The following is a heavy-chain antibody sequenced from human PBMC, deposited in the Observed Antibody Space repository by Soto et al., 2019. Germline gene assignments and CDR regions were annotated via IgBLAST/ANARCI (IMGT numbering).Heavy chain of an antibody. J-gene: IGHJ4*02. Sequence: GGSLRLSCAASGFTFSSYEMNWVRQAPGKGLEWVSYISSSGSTIYYAVSVKGRFTISRDNAKNSLYLQMNSLRAEDTAVYYCARVEAYCGGDCYSPFDYWGQGTLVTVSS. D-gene: IGHD2-21*02. V-gene: IGHV3-48*03. CDR2: ISSSGSTI. CDR1: GFTFSSYE. CDR3: ARVEAYCGGDCYSPFDY.